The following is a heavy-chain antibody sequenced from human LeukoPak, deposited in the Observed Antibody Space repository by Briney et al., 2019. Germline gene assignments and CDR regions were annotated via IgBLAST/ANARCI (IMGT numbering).Heavy chain of an antibody. J-gene: IGHJ5*02. CDR3: ARRASGNNWFDP. Sequence: ASETLSLTCTVSGGSISSRYIWDWIRQPPGKGLEWIGSVYYSGSTAYNPSLKSRVAISVDTSRDQFSLKMNSVTATETAVYYCARRASGNNWFDPWGQGTLVTVSS. CDR1: GGSISSRYI. D-gene: IGHD3-10*01. CDR2: VYYSGST. V-gene: IGHV4-39*01.